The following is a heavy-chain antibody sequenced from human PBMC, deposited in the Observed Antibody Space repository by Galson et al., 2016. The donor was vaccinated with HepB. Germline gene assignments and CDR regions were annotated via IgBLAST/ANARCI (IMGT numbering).Heavy chain of an antibody. CDR3: AKDGRIYCSSASCHDHFHY. CDR2: ISYDGSNK. J-gene: IGHJ4*02. D-gene: IGHD2-2*01. V-gene: IGHV3-30*18. CDR1: GFTFSSYG. Sequence: SLRLSCAASGFTFSSYGMHWVRPAPGKGLEWVAFISYDGSNKKYADSGKGRFTISRDNSKKTLYLQMNSLRAEDTAVYYCAKDGRIYCSSASCHDHFHYWGQGTLVTVSS.